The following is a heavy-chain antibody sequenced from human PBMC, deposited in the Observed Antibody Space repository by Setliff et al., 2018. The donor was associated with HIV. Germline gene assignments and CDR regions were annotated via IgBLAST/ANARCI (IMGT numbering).Heavy chain of an antibody. CDR1: DDSISSNY. D-gene: IGHD2-2*01. J-gene: IGHJ4*02. CDR2: IYTGGRT. V-gene: IGHV4-4*07. Sequence: TLSLTCTVSDDSISSNYWSWIRQSAGKGLEWVGRIYTGGRTNYNPSLKGRVTMSVDTSKNQFSLNLSSVTAADTAVYYCARDRMPMASWVPDKWGQGTLVT. CDR3: ARDRMPMASWVPDK.